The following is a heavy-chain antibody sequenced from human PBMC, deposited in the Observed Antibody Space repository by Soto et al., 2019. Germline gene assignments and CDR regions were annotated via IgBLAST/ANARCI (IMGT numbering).Heavy chain of an antibody. CDR2: ISYDGSNK. CDR1: GSTFSSYA. D-gene: IGHD6-6*01. J-gene: IGHJ6*02. V-gene: IGHV3-30-3*01. CDR3: ARDRSSQLAYYYYYCMDV. Sequence: PGGSLRLSCAASGSTFSSYAMHWVRQAPGKGLEWVAVISYDGSNKYYADSVKGRFTISRDNSKNTLYLQMNSLRAEDTAVYYCARDRSSQLAYYYYYCMDVWGQGTTVTVSS.